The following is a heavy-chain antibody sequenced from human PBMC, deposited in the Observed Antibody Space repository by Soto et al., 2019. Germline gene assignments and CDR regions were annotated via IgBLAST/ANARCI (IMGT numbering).Heavy chain of an antibody. D-gene: IGHD3-10*01. CDR1: GGSISSGGYY. J-gene: IGHJ6*02. V-gene: IGHV4-31*03. CDR3: ARDLRYYYGSAPGYYYGMDV. Sequence: PSETLSLTCTVSGGSISSGGYYWSWIRQHPGKGLEWIGYIYYSGSTYYNPSLKSRVTISVDTSKNQFSLKLSSVTAADTAVYYRARDLRYYYGSAPGYYYGMDVWGQGTTVTVSS. CDR2: IYYSGST.